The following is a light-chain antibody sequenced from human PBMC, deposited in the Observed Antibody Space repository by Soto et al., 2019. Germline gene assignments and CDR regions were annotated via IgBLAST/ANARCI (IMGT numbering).Light chain of an antibody. J-gene: IGLJ2*01. CDR2: ANN. CDR1: SSNIGAGYD. V-gene: IGLV1-40*01. Sequence: QSVLTQPPPVSGAPGQRVTISCTGSSSNIGAGYDVHWYQQLPGTAPKLLIYANNNRPSGVPDRFSGSKSGTSASLAITGLQAEDEADYYCQSYDSSLSAVVFGGGTKLTVL. CDR3: QSYDSSLSAVV.